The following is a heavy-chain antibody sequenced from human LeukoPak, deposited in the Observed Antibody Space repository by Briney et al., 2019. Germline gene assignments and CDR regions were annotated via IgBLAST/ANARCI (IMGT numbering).Heavy chain of an antibody. CDR3: AKGGRNVIDY. CDR1: GFTFSSYW. D-gene: IGHD1-26*01. CDR2: ISSDGSST. Sequence: GGSLRLSCAASGFTFSSYWMHWVRQAPGKGLVWVSRISSDGSSTSYADSVKGRLTISRDNAKNTLYLQMNSLRDEDTAVYYCAKGGRNVIDYWGQGTLATVSS. V-gene: IGHV3-74*01. J-gene: IGHJ4*02.